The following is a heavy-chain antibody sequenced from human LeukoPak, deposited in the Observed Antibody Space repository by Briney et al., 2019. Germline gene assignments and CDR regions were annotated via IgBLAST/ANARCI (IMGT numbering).Heavy chain of an antibody. CDR3: AREESITELRPPFV. CDR2: ISSSSSYT. J-gene: IGHJ4*02. D-gene: IGHD3-10*01. V-gene: IGHV3-11*06. CDR1: GFTFSDYY. Sequence: GGSLRLSCAASGFTFSDYYMSWIRQVPGKGLEWVSYISSSSSYTNYADSVKGRFTISRDNAKNLLYLQMNSLRAEDTAVYYCAREESITELRPPFVWGQGTLVTVSS.